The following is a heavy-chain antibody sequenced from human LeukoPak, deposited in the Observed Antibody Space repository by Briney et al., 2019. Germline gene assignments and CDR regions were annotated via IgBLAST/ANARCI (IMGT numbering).Heavy chain of an antibody. CDR2: IKQDGSEK. J-gene: IGHJ4*02. D-gene: IGHD6-19*01. CDR3: ARDGVAGARHPFDS. CDR1: GFSLSTYW. Sequence: PGGSLRLSCAASGFSLSTYWMSWVRQAPGKGLEWVANIKQDGSEKHYVDSVKGRFTISRDSAKSSLYLQMNSLRVEDTAVYYCARDGVAGARHPFDSWGQGTLVTVSS. V-gene: IGHV3-7*04.